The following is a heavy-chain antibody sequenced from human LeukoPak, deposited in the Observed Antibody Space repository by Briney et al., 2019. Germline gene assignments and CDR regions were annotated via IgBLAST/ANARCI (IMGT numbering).Heavy chain of an antibody. CDR2: INPNSGGT. V-gene: IGHV1-2*02. CDR1: GYTLTELS. J-gene: IGHJ4*02. D-gene: IGHD1-26*01. Sequence: ASVKVSCKVSGYTLTELSMHWVRQAPGQGPEWMGWINPNSGGTNYAQKFQGRVTMTRDTSISTAYMELSRLRSDDTAVYYCARDEYGSSTGYWGQGTLVTVSS. CDR3: ARDEYGSSTGY.